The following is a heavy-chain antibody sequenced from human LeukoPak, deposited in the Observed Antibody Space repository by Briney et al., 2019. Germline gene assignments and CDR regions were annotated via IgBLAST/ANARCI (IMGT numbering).Heavy chain of an antibody. V-gene: IGHV3-23*01. CDR3: ARDDRIGAAGTFVN. J-gene: IGHJ4*02. D-gene: IGHD6-13*01. Sequence: PGGSLRLSCAASGFTFSSYAMTWVRQAPGEGLEWVSAISGTDGTTYYADSVKGRFTISRDNSKNTLYLQMNSLRAEDTAVYFCARDDRIGAAGTFVNWGQGTLVTVSS. CDR2: ISGTDGTT. CDR1: GFTFSSYA.